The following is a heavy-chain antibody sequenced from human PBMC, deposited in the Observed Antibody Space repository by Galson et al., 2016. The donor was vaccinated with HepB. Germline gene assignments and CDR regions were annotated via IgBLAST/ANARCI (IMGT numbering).Heavy chain of an antibody. V-gene: IGHV4-59*01. CDR2: IPYTGST. D-gene: IGHD3-10*01. CDR1: GGSISRYY. J-gene: IGHJ5*02. CDR3: ARDASGSYYNDGWFDP. Sequence: SETLSLTCTVSGGSISRYYWSWIRQSPGKGLEWIGYIPYTGSTTYRSSLKGRVTISADTSKNLISLKLSSVNAADPAVYYCARDASGSYYNDGWFDPWGQGTQVIVSS.